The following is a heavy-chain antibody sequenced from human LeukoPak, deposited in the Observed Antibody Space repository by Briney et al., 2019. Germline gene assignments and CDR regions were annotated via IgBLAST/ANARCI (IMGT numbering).Heavy chain of an antibody. D-gene: IGHD6-13*01. CDR1: GFTFSSYS. V-gene: IGHV3-21*01. Sequence: PGGSLRLSCAASGFTFSSYSMNWVRQAPGKGLEWVSSISSSSSYIYYADSVKGRFTISRDNAKNSLYLQMNSLRAEDTAVYYCASKGGSWSYAFDIWGQGTMVTVSS. CDR3: ASKGGSWSYAFDI. CDR2: ISSSSSYI. J-gene: IGHJ3*02.